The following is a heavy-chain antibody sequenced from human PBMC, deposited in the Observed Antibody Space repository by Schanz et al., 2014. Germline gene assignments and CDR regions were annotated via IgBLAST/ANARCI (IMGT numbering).Heavy chain of an antibody. CDR3: ATDYSGGGCHI. V-gene: IGHV3-30*04. CDR1: GFSFSGFA. CDR2: VSHDGFTK. D-gene: IGHD6-19*01. Sequence: QVQLVESGGALVQPGGSLRLSCVASGFSFSGFAVHWVRQAPGKGLEWVSIVSHDGFTKHYADSVRGRFTLSRDNSKNTVYLQMNSLRAEDTALYFCATDYSGGGCHIWGQGTMVTVSS. J-gene: IGHJ3*02.